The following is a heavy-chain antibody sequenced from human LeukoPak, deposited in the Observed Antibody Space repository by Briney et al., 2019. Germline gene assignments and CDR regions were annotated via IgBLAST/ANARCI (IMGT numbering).Heavy chain of an antibody. D-gene: IGHD5-24*01. Sequence: ASVRVSCKTSGSGYYMHWVRQAPGQGLEWMGWINLNTGDTNSAQGRVTMTRDNSISTAYLELSNLRSDDTAVYYCVRDQMGAKVGPVDLWGQGTLVTVSS. CDR3: VRDQMGAKVGPVDL. CDR2: INLNTGDT. J-gene: IGHJ5*02. CDR1: GSGYY. V-gene: IGHV1-2*02.